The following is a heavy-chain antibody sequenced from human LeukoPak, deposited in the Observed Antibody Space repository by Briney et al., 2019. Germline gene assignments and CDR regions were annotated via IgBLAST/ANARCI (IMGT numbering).Heavy chain of an antibody. CDR2: ISYDGSNK. J-gene: IGHJ4*02. D-gene: IGHD3-10*01. CDR3: AKVTMVRGVTQSGDY. CDR1: GFTFSSYG. Sequence: PGGSLRLSCAASGFTFSSYGMHWVRQAPGKGLEWEAVISYDGSNKYYADSVKGRFTISRDNSKNTLYLQMNSLRAEDTAVYYCAKVTMVRGVTQSGDYWGQGTLVTVSS. V-gene: IGHV3-30*18.